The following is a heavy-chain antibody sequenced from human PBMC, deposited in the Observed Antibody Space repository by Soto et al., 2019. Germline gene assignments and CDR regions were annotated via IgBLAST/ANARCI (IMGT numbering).Heavy chain of an antibody. J-gene: IGHJ4*02. CDR2: ISGIGGST. CDR1: GFTFTDYA. V-gene: IGHV3-23*01. Sequence: GGSLRLSCAASGFTFTDYALSWARQAPGKGLEWVATISGIGGSTYLADSVKGRLSISRDNSKNTVSLLMNSLRAEDTAVYFCARGSSGYISSWYYFDYWGRGTLVTVSS. CDR3: ARGSSGYISSWYYFDY. D-gene: IGHD6-13*01.